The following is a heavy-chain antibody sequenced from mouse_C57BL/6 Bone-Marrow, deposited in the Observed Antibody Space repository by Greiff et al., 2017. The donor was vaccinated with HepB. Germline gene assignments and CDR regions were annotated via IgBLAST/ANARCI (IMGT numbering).Heavy chain of an antibody. CDR2: IYPRSGNT. CDR1: GYTFTSYG. J-gene: IGHJ2*01. Sequence: VKLMESGAELARPGASVKLSCKASGYTFTSYGISWVKQRTGQGLEWIGEIYPRSGNTYYNEKFKGKATLTADKSSSTAYMELRSLTSEDSAVYFCARGGLRPYFDYWGQGTTLTVSS. D-gene: IGHD2-4*01. V-gene: IGHV1-81*01. CDR3: ARGGLRPYFDY.